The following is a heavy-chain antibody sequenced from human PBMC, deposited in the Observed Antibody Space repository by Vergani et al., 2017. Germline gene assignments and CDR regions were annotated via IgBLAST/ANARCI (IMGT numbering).Heavy chain of an antibody. Sequence: EVQLVQSGAEVKKPGESLKISCKGSGYSFTSYWNGWVRQMPGKGLEWMGIIYPGDSDTRYRPSFQGQVTISSDKSISTAYLQWRSLKASDTAMYYCARRGRDGYNVSGGDDYWGQGTLVTVSS. CDR1: GYSFTSYW. CDR2: IYPGDSDT. V-gene: IGHV5-51*01. D-gene: IGHD5-24*01. CDR3: ARRGRDGYNVSGGDDY. J-gene: IGHJ4*02.